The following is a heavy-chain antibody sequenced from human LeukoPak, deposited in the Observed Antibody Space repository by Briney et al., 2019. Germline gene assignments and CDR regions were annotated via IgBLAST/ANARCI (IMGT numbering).Heavy chain of an antibody. Sequence: SETLSLTCTVSGGSISSGGYCWSWIRQHPGKGLEWIGYIYYSGSTYYNPSLKSRVTISVDTSKNQSSLKLSSVTAADTAVYYCARDCSGGSCYDYWGQGTLVTVSS. J-gene: IGHJ4*02. V-gene: IGHV4-31*03. CDR3: ARDCSGGSCYDY. CDR1: GGSISSGGYC. D-gene: IGHD2-15*01. CDR2: IYYSGST.